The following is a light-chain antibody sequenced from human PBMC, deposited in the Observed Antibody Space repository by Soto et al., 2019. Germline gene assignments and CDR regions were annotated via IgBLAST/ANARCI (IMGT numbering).Light chain of an antibody. V-gene: IGLV2-23*02. J-gene: IGLJ2*01. CDR2: EVN. CDR3: CSYAGRSNVV. CDR1: SGDVGTYNL. Sequence: QSVLPQPASVSGSPGQSITISCTGTSGDVGTYNLVSWYQQHPGRAPQLIIFEVNKRPSGVSNRLPGSKSGNTASLAISGLHADDEADDHGCSYAGRSNVVCGGGTKLTVL.